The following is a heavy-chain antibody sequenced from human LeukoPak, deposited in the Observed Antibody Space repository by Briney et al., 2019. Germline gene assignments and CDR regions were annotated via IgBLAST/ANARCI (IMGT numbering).Heavy chain of an antibody. Sequence: ASAKVSCKASGGTFSSYAISWVRQAPGQGLEWMGGIIPIFGTANYAQKFQGRVTITTDESTSTAYMELSSLRSEDTAVYYCAGSEAKHDYSNYGEDYGDYGLDYWGQGTLVTVSS. CDR2: IIPIFGTA. D-gene: IGHD4-11*01. CDR3: AGSEAKHDYSNYGEDYGDYGLDY. V-gene: IGHV1-69*05. CDR1: GGTFSSYA. J-gene: IGHJ4*02.